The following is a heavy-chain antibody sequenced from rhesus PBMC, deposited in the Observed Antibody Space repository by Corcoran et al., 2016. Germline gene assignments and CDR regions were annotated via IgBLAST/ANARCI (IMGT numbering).Heavy chain of an antibody. CDR2: ISGSGGST. V-gene: IGHV4-173*01. CDR3: ARDHRGDYTQYCDY. D-gene: IGHD3-34*01. CDR1: GGSISSNY. J-gene: IGHJ4*01. Sequence: QLQLQESGPGLVKPSETLSLPCAVSGGSISSNYCSWIRQPPGKGLEWIGHISGSGGSTDYKPSLKSRVTISTDTSKNQFSLKLSSVTTADTAVYYCARDHRGDYTQYCDYWGQGVLVTVSS.